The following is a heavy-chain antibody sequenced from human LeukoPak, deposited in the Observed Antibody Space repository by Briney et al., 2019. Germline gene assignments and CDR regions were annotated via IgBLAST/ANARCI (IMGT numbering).Heavy chain of an antibody. CDR1: GFTFSTYG. D-gene: IGHD2-2*01. CDR2: IRYDGRNK. J-gene: IGHJ4*02. Sequence: RAGGSLRLSCAASGFTFSTYGMHWVRQAPGKGLEWVAFIRYDGRNKYYADSVKGRFTISRDNSKNTVYLQMTSLRAEDTAVYYCAAPGVPAATYYFDYWGQGTLVTVSS. V-gene: IGHV3-30*02. CDR3: AAPGVPAATYYFDY.